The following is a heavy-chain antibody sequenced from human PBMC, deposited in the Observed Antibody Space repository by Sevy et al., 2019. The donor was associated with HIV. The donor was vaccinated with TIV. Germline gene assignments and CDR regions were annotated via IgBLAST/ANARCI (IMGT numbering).Heavy chain of an antibody. J-gene: IGHJ3*02. CDR2: ISYDGSNK. Sequence: GGSLRLSCAASGFTFSSYAMHWVRQAPGKGLEWVAVISYDGSNKYYADSVKGRFTISRDNSKNTLYLQMNSLRAEDTAGYYCARVRRGGSYFAFDIWGQGTMVTVSS. CDR3: ARVRRGGSYFAFDI. V-gene: IGHV3-30*04. CDR1: GFTFSSYA. D-gene: IGHD1-26*01.